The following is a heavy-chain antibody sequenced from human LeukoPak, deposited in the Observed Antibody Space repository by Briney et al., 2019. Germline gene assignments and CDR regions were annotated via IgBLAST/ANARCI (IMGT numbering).Heavy chain of an antibody. CDR2: IFYSGST. J-gene: IGHJ4*02. CDR1: GGSIRGYY. V-gene: IGHV4-59*01. CDR3: ARGKEGPDY. Sequence: SETLSLTCTVSGGSIRGYYWSWIRQPTGKGLEWIGYIFYSGSTNYNPSLKSRVTISVDTSKNQFSLRLSSVTAAETALYYCARGKEGPDYWGQGTLVTVSS.